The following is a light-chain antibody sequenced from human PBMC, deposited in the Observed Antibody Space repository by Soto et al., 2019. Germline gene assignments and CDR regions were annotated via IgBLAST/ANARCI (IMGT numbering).Light chain of an antibody. V-gene: IGLV2-23*01. CDR2: EGS. CDR3: CSEAGSSTFLV. J-gene: IGLJ2*01. CDR1: SSDVGSYNL. Sequence: QSALTQPASVSGSPGQSITISCTGTSSDVGSYNLVSCYQQHPGKAPKLMIYEGSKRPSGVSNRFSGSNSGNTASLTISGLHVENEADNYGCSEAGSSTFLVFGGGTKVTVL.